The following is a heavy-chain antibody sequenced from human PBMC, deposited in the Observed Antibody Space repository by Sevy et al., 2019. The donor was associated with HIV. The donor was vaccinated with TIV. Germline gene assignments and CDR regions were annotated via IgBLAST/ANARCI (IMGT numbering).Heavy chain of an antibody. CDR2: ISHSGDST. Sequence: GGSLRLSCTSSGFTFSSYAMNWVRQAPGKGLEWVSTISHSGDSTYYGDSVKGRFTFSRDNSENTLYLQMNSLRAEDRALYYWAGRKVGDFWSGSIRGPWAGGPLFDYWGQGTLVTVSS. J-gene: IGHJ4*02. V-gene: IGHV3-23*01. CDR1: GFTFSSYA. D-gene: IGHD3-3*01. CDR3: AGRKVGDFWSGSIRGPWAGGPLFDY.